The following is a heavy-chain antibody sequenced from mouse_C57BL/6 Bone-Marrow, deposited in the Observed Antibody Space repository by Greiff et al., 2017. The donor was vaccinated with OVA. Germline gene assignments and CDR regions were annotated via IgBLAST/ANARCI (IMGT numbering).Heavy chain of an antibody. CDR3: ARHEAWGYDVRYAMDY. Sequence: VQLVESGAELVKPGASVKLSCKASGYTFTEYTIHWVKQRSGQGLEWIGWFYPGSGSIKYNEKFKDKATLTADKSSSTVYMELSRLTSEDSAVYFCARHEAWGYDVRYAMDYWGQGTSVTVSS. CDR1: GYTFTEYT. CDR2: FYPGSGSI. D-gene: IGHD2-2*01. V-gene: IGHV1-62-2*01. J-gene: IGHJ4*01.